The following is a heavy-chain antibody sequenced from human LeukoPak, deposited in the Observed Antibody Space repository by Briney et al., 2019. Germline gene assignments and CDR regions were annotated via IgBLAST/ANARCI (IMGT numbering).Heavy chain of an antibody. Sequence: PSETLSLTCAVYGGSFSGYYWSWIRQPPGTGLEWIGEINHSGSTNYNPSLKSRVTISVDTSKNQFSLNLRSVTAADTAIYYCARHGRMVIMSKFSAGIDQWGQGALVTVSS. CDR3: ARHGRMVIMSKFSAGIDQ. CDR1: GGSFSGYY. J-gene: IGHJ4*02. D-gene: IGHD2-8*01. CDR2: INHSGST. V-gene: IGHV4-34*01.